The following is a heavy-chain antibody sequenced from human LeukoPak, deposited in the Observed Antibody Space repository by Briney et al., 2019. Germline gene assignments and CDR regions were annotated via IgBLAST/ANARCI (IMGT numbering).Heavy chain of an antibody. CDR2: ISAYNGNT. CDR3: ARDSSGSSYGDYVFDY. CDR1: GYTFTSYG. Sequence: ASVKVSCKASGYTFTSYGISWVRQAPGQGLEWMGWISAYNGNTNYAQKLQGRVTMTTDTSTSTAYMELRSLRSDDTAVYYCARDSSGSSYGDYVFDYWGQGTLVTVSS. V-gene: IGHV1-18*01. J-gene: IGHJ4*02. D-gene: IGHD4-17*01.